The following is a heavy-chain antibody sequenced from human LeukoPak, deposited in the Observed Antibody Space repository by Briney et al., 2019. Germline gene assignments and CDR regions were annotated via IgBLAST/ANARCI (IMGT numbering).Heavy chain of an antibody. CDR3: AKDSGDY. J-gene: IGHJ4*02. CDR1: GFTYSSYA. V-gene: IGHV3-30-3*01. CDR2: ISYDGSNK. Sequence: PGGSLRLSCAASGFTYSSYAMHWVRQAPGKGLEWVAVISYDGSNKYYADSVKGRFTISRDNSKNTLYLQMNSLRAEDTAVCYCAKDSGDYWGQGTLVTVSS.